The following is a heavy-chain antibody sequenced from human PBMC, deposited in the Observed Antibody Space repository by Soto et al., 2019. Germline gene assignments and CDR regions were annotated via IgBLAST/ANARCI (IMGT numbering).Heavy chain of an antibody. J-gene: IGHJ3*02. Sequence: GGSLRLSCAASGFIFSSYAMAWVRQAPGKGLEWVSSISSSSSYIYYADSVKGRFTISRDNAKNSLYLQMNSLRAEDTAVYYCARFYYDILTGFRAHAFDIWGQGTMVTVSS. V-gene: IGHV3-21*01. CDR3: ARFYYDILTGFRAHAFDI. CDR2: ISSSSSYI. CDR1: GFIFSSYA. D-gene: IGHD3-9*01.